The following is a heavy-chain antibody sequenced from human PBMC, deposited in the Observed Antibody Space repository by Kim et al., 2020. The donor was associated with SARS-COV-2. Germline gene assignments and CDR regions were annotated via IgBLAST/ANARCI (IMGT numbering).Heavy chain of an antibody. J-gene: IGHJ4*02. D-gene: IGHD6-6*01. V-gene: IGHV3-11*01. CDR1: GFTFSDYY. CDR3: ARFHITSSSSYLDY. CDR2: ISSSGSTI. Sequence: GGSLRLSCAASGFTFSDYYMSWIRQAPGKGLEWVSYISSSGSTIYYADSVKGRFTISRDNAKNSLYLQMNSLRAEDTAVYYCARFHITSSSSYLDYWGQGTLVTVSS.